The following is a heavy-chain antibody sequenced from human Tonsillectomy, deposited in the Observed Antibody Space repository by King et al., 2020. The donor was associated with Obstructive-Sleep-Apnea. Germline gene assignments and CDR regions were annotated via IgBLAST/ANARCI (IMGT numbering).Heavy chain of an antibody. CDR3: ARDVSSSWYGGSWFDP. V-gene: IGHV1-2*02. CDR1: GYTFTGYY. CDR2: INPNSGGT. D-gene: IGHD6-13*01. Sequence: VQLVESGAEVKKPGASVKVSCKASGYTFTGYYMHWVRQAPGQGLEWMGWINPNSGGTNYAQKFQGRVTMTRATSISTAYMELSRLRSDDTAVYYCARDVSSSWYGGSWFDPWGQGTLVTVSS. J-gene: IGHJ5*02.